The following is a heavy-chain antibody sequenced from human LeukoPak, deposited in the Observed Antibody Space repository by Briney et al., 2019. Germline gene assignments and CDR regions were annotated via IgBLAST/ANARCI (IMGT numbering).Heavy chain of an antibody. CDR1: GYTFTAFN. Sequence: SVKVSCKASGYTFTAFNMHWVRQAPGQGLEWMGAIIPFLDTSNYPPKFQDRVTITTDESTSTAYMELSSLRSDDTAVYYCARAQAGNYDWPLDLWGQGTLVTVSS. J-gene: IGHJ5*02. V-gene: IGHV1-69*05. CDR3: ARAQAGNYDWPLDL. D-gene: IGHD5-12*01. CDR2: IIPFLDTS.